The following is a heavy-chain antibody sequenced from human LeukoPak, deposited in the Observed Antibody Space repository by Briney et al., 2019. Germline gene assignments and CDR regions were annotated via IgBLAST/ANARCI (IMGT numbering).Heavy chain of an antibody. CDR1: GGSIRSSNYY. D-gene: IGHD6-13*01. CDR3: ARRAGGSSSWFTTYYFDY. CDR2: IYYSGST. Sequence: SETLSLTCNVLGGSIRSSNYYWGWIRQPPGKGLEWLGSIYYSGSTYYNPSLKSRVTISVDTSKNQFSLKLSSVTAADTAVYYCARRAGGSSSWFTTYYFDYWGQGTLVTVSS. V-gene: IGHV4-39*01. J-gene: IGHJ4*02.